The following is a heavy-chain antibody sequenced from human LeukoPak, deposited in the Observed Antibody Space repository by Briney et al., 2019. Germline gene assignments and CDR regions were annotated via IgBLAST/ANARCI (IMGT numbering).Heavy chain of an antibody. CDR3: ARRLTQYDCFDP. Sequence: SQTLSLTCAISGDSVSSNSAAWNWLRQSPSRVLEWLGRTYYRSKWYNDYAVSVRGRITVNPDTSKNQFSLHLNSVTPEDTAVYYCARRLTQYDCFDPWGQGILVAVSS. V-gene: IGHV6-1*01. D-gene: IGHD2-2*01. CDR1: GDSVSSNSAA. CDR2: TYYRSKWYN. J-gene: IGHJ5*02.